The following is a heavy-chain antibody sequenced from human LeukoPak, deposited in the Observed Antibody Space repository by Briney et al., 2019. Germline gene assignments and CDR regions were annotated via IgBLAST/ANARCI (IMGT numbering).Heavy chain of an antibody. V-gene: IGHV6-1*01. CDR1: GDSVSSNSAT. Sequence: SQTLSLTCAISGDSVSSNSATWNWIRQSPSRGLEWLGRTYYRSKWYNDYAVSVKSRVAINPDTSKNHFSLHLNSVTPEDTAVYYCARDPELGSHFDYWGQGTLVTVSS. D-gene: IGHD7-27*01. CDR3: ARDPELGSHFDY. CDR2: TYYRSKWYN. J-gene: IGHJ4*02.